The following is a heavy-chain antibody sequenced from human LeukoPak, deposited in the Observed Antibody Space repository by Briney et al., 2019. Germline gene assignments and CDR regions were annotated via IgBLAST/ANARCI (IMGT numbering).Heavy chain of an antibody. CDR1: GFTFSSYS. D-gene: IGHD3-10*01. Sequence: GGSLRLSCAASGFTFSSYSMNWVRQAPGKGLEWVSSISSSSSYIYYADSVKGRFTISRDNAKNSLYLQMNSLRAEDTAVYYCARDGLLWFGESPSSGGQGTLVTVSS. J-gene: IGHJ4*02. CDR3: ARDGLLWFGESPSS. CDR2: ISSSSSYI. V-gene: IGHV3-21*01.